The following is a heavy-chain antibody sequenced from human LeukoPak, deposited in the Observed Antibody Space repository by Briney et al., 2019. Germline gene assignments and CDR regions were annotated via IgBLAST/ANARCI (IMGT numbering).Heavy chain of an antibody. V-gene: IGHV3-30-3*01. CDR3: AIGRPVGEWP. D-gene: IGHD3-10*01. Sequence: GGSLRLSCAASGFTFSSYAMHWVRQAPGKGLEWVAVISYDGSNKYYADSVKGRFTIPRDNAKNSLYLQMNSLRAEDTAVYYCAIGRPVGEWPWGQGTLVTVSS. J-gene: IGHJ5*02. CDR2: ISYDGSNK. CDR1: GFTFSSYA.